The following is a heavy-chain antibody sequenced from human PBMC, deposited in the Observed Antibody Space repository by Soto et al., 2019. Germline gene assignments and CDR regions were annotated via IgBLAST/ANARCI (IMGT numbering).Heavy chain of an antibody. D-gene: IGHD3-22*01. CDR2: IYHSGST. V-gene: IGHV4-4*02. J-gene: IGHJ3*02. CDR3: TRRRITMIVVVYDAFDI. Sequence: QVQLQESGPGLVKPSGTLSLTCAVSGGSISSSYWWSWVRQPPGKGLEWIGEIYHSGSTNYNPSLKSRVTISVDKSKNQFSLKLSSVTAADTAVDYCTRRRITMIVVVYDAFDIWGQGTTVTVSS. CDR1: GGSISSSYW.